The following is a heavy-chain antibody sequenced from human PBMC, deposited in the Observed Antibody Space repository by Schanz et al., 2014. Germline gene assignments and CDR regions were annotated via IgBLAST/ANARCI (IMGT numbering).Heavy chain of an antibody. Sequence: QVQLVQSGAEVKKPGASVKVSCKASGYTTFTDYYIHWVRQAPGQGLEWMGWINPNTGGTNFAQKFQGWVTVTRDTSISTVYMELSRVKSDDTAVYYCARLSVAGRPHVNYWYFDLWGRGTLVTVSS. J-gene: IGHJ2*01. V-gene: IGHV1-2*04. CDR2: INPNTGGT. D-gene: IGHD6-19*01. CDR3: ARLSVAGRPHVNYWYFDL. CDR1: GYTTFTDYY.